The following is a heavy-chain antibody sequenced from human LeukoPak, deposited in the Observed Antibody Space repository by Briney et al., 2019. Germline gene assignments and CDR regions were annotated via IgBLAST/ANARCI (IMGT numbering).Heavy chain of an antibody. D-gene: IGHD2-15*01. J-gene: IGHJ4*02. Sequence: QPGRSLRLSCVASGFTSGFTFSYYAMHWVRQAPGKGLEWVAFISNDGGNRYFANSVKGRFTISRDNSKNTVYLQMNSLGAEDTAVYYCADSDGYYYDVWGLGTLVTVS. V-gene: IGHV3-30-3*01. CDR2: ISNDGGNR. CDR1: GFTFSYYA. CDR3: ADSDGYYYDV.